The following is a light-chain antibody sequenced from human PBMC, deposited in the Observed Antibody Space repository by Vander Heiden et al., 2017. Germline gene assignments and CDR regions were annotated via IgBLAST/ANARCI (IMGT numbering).Light chain of an antibody. CDR3: HQYYSTPYT. J-gene: IGKJ2*01. Sequence: DIEMPQAPDSLAMSLGERATINGKSSQSVLYSSNNKNYLAWYQQKPGQPPKLLIYWSSTRESGVPDRFSGSGSGTDFTLTISSLQAEDVAVYYCHQYYSTPYTFGQGTKLEIK. CDR2: WSS. V-gene: IGKV4-1*01. CDR1: QSVLYSSNNKNY.